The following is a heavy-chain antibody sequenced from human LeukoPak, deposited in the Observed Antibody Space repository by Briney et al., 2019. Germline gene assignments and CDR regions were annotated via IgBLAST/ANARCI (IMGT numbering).Heavy chain of an antibody. D-gene: IGHD2-2*02. CDR3: AKGPLAAIRYYFDY. Sequence: SGGSLRLSCAASTFSSYSMNWVRQAPGKGLEWVSYISSGSGTIYYADSVKGRFTISRDNAKNSLYLQMNSLRAEDTALYYCAKGPLAAIRYYFDYWGQGTLVTVSS. CDR1: TFSSYS. J-gene: IGHJ4*02. CDR2: ISSGSGTI. V-gene: IGHV3-48*04.